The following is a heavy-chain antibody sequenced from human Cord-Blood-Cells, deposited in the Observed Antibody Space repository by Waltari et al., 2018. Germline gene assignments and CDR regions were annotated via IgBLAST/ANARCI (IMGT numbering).Heavy chain of an antibody. CDR2: MYSGGST. V-gene: IGHV3-53*02. J-gene: IGHJ4*02. Sequence: EVQLVETGGGLIQPGGSLRLSCAASGFPVSSNYMSWVRQAPGEGLEWVACMYSGGSTDYADAVKGRFTSSRYKSKNTLYLQMNSLRAEDTAVYYCARVVTGFFDYWGQGTLVTVSS. CDR1: GFPVSSNY. D-gene: IGHD2-21*02. CDR3: ARVVTGFFDY.